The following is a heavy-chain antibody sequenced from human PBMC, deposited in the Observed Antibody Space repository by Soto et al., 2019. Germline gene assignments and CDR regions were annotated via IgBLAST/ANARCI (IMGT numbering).Heavy chain of an antibody. Sequence: SETLSLTCTVSGGSISSGGYYWSWIRQHPGKGLEWIGYIYYSGSTYYNPSLKSRVTISVDTSKNQFSLKLSSVTAADTAVYYCARDSFWSGYPLAVMDVWGQGTTVTVSS. CDR3: ARDSFWSGYPLAVMDV. J-gene: IGHJ6*02. CDR1: GGSISSGGYY. D-gene: IGHD3-3*01. CDR2: IYYSGST. V-gene: IGHV4-31*03.